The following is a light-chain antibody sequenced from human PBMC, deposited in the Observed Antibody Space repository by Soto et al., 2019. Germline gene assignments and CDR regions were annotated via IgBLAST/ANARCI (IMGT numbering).Light chain of an antibody. CDR3: QQYNSYST. Sequence: DIQMTQSPSTLSASVGDSVTITCRASQSISSWLAWYQQKPGKAPKLLIYAASTLQSGVPSRFSGSGSGTEFTLTISSLQPDDFATYYCQQYNSYSTFGQGTKVDIK. CDR2: AAS. J-gene: IGKJ1*01. CDR1: QSISSW. V-gene: IGKV1-5*01.